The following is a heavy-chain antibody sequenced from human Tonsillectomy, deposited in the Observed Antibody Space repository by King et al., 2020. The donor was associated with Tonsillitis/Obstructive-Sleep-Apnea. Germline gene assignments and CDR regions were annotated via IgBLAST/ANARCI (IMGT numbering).Heavy chain of an antibody. V-gene: IGHV3-30*04. CDR3: AREIPGYCSSTSCSPGGYY. J-gene: IGHJ4*01. CDR1: GFTFSSYA. Sequence: VQLVESGGGVVQPGRSLRLSCAASGFTFSSYAMHWVRQAPGKGLEWVAVISYDGSNKYYADSVKGRFTISRDNSKNTLYLQMNSLRGEDTAVYYCAREIPGYCSSTSCSPGGYYWGHGSLVSVSS. CDR2: ISYDGSNK. D-gene: IGHD2-2*01.